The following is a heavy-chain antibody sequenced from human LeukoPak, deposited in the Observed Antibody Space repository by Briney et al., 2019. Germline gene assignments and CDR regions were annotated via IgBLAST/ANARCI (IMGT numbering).Heavy chain of an antibody. J-gene: IGHJ4*02. V-gene: IGHV3-74*01. CDR1: GFTFRNYW. D-gene: IGHD6-19*01. CDR2: ISDDGRFT. Sequence: PGGSLRLSCADSGFTFRNYWMHWVRQAPGKGLVWISHISDDGRFTDYADSVKGRFTISRDNAKNTLHLQMNSLRAEDTAVYYCARSYGSGVPTSYWGQGTLVTVSS. CDR3: ARSYGSGVPTSY.